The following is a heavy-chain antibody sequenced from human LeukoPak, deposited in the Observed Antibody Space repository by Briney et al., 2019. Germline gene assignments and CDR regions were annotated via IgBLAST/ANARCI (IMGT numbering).Heavy chain of an antibody. J-gene: IGHJ4*02. V-gene: IGHV3-74*01. CDR2: INSDGSST. CDR3: AKDLPKGGIDY. D-gene: IGHD2-15*01. Sequence: GGSLRLSCAASGFTFSGYWMHWVRQAPGTGLVWVSHINSDGSSTSYADSVKGRFTISRDNAKSTLYLQMNSLRAEDTAVYYCAKDLPKGGIDYWGQGTLVTVSS. CDR1: GFTFSGYW.